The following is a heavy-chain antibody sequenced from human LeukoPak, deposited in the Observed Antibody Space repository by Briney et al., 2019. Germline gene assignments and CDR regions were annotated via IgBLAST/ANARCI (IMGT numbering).Heavy chain of an antibody. CDR3: TREAWRPYLDY. CDR1: GFIFRTHA. J-gene: IGHJ4*02. Sequence: GGSLRLSCTASGFIFRTHAMSWVRQAPGQGLEWLSTITITDGGAYYIDSVKGRFTMSRDNSKNTLYLQMNSLRAEDTAVYYCTREAWRPYLDYWGQGTLVTVSS. D-gene: IGHD3-3*01. CDR2: ITITDGGA. V-gene: IGHV3-23*01.